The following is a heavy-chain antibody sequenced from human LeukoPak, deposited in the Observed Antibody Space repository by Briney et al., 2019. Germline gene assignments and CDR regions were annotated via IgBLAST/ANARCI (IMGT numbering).Heavy chain of an antibody. Sequence: EASLKVSCKASGYTFTSYGISWVRQAPGQGLEWMGWMSAYNGKRNYAKKLHGRGTIINDSSTSTAYMERRRLGSDATVVYYWARDWGAAAGYYYGMDVWGKGTTVTVSS. CDR2: MSAYNGKR. J-gene: IGHJ6*04. CDR3: ARDWGAAAGYYYGMDV. CDR1: GYTFTSYG. D-gene: IGHD6-13*01. V-gene: IGHV1-18*04.